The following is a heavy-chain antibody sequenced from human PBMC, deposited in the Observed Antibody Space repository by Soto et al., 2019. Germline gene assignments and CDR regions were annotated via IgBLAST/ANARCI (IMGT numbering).Heavy chain of an antibody. J-gene: IGHJ5*02. CDR1: GFTFSNYW. CDR3: ARGAIYSASDINWFDP. D-gene: IGHD1-26*01. V-gene: IGHV3-74*01. CDR2: INSDGGST. Sequence: EVQLVEAGGGLVQPGGSLRLSCAASGFTFSNYWMHWVRQAPGKGLVWVSRINSDGGSTSYGGSVKGRFTISRDNAKNTLYLQMNSLRAEDTAVYYCARGAIYSASDINWFDPWGQGTLVTVSS.